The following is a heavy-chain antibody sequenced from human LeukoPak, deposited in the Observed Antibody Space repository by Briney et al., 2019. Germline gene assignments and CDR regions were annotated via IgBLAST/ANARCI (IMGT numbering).Heavy chain of an antibody. Sequence: GGSLRLSCVASGFTFSSHWMHWVRQAPGKGLVWVSRIDSDGGRTTYADSVKGRFTISRDNAKNTLYLQMNSLRAEDTALYYCAKDLAYNWNDRVAFDIWGQGTMVTVSS. CDR2: IDSDGGRT. CDR1: GFTFSSHW. D-gene: IGHD1-20*01. J-gene: IGHJ3*02. CDR3: AKDLAYNWNDRVAFDI. V-gene: IGHV3-74*03.